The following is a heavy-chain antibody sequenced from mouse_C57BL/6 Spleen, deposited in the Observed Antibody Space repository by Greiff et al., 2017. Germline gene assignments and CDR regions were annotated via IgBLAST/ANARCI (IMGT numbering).Heavy chain of an antibody. Sequence: QVQLQQSGAELVRPGTSVKVSCKASGYAFTNYLIEWVKQRPGQGLEWIGVINPGSGGTNYNEKFKGKATLTADKASSTAYMQRSSLTSEDSAVYCCTRSYDYDPFAYWGQGTLVTVSA. CDR2: INPGSGGT. CDR3: TRSYDYDPFAY. J-gene: IGHJ3*01. D-gene: IGHD2-4*01. CDR1: GYAFTNYL. V-gene: IGHV1-54*01.